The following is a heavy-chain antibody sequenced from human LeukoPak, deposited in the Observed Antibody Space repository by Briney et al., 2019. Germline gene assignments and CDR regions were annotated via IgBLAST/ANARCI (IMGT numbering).Heavy chain of an antibody. Sequence: GGSLRLSCAASGFTFSNAWMSWIRQAPGKGLEWVSYISSSGSTIYYADSVKGRFTISRDSAKNSLYLQMNSLRAEDTAVYYCARAQDMVRGVIIRYFDYWGQGTLVTVSS. D-gene: IGHD3-10*01. V-gene: IGHV3-11*01. CDR3: ARAQDMVRGVIIRYFDY. J-gene: IGHJ4*02. CDR1: GFTFSNAW. CDR2: ISSSGSTI.